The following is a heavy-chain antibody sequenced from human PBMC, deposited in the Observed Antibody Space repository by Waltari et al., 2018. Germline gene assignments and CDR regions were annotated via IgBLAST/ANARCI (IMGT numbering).Heavy chain of an antibody. CDR1: GFTFSDYY. CDR2: ISSRGGTI. D-gene: IGHD5-12*01. V-gene: IGHV3-11*04. CDR3: AREQEELATRTWFDP. Sequence: QVLLVESGGGLVKPGGSLRLSCAASGFTFSDYYMSWIRQAPGKGLEWVSYISSRGGTIYYADSVKGRFTSSRDNANNSLFLQMNSLRAEDTAVYYCAREQEELATRTWFDPWGQGTLVTVSS. J-gene: IGHJ5*02.